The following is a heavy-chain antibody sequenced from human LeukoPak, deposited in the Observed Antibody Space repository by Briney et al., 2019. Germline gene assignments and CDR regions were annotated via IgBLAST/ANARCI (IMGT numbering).Heavy chain of an antibody. J-gene: IGHJ3*02. CDR1: GYSFTSYW. D-gene: IGHD6-13*01. V-gene: IGHV5-51*01. CDR3: ARQADSRSWGSAFDI. Sequence: GESLKISCKGSGYSFTSYWIGWVRQMPGKGLEWVGIIYPGDSDTRYSPSFQGQVTLSADKSISTAYLQWSSLKASDTAMYYCARQADSRSWGSAFDIWGQGTMVTVSS. CDR2: IYPGDSDT.